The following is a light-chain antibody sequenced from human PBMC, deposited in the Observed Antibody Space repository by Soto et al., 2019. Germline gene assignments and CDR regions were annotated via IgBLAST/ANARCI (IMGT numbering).Light chain of an antibody. V-gene: IGKV3-20*01. CDR1: QSVSSSR. J-gene: IGKJ1*01. CDR2: GAS. CDR3: QNYGTPTWT. Sequence: EIVLTQSPATLSLSPGERATLSCRASQSVSSSRLAWYRQKPGQAPRLLISGASSRATGIPDRFSGSGFGTDFTLTISRLEPEDFAVYYCQNYGTPTWTFGQGAKVDI.